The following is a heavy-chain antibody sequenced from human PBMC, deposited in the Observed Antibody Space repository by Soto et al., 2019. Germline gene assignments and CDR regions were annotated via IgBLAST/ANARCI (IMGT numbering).Heavy chain of an antibody. CDR2: IYYSGST. CDR1: GGSISSGGYY. Sequence: SETLSLTCTVSGGSISSGGYYWSWIRQHPGKGLEWIGYIYYSGSTYYNPSLKSRVTISVDTSKNQFSLKLSSVTAADTAVYYCARVNYGDYPLFDVWGQGTTVTVSS. J-gene: IGHJ6*02. V-gene: IGHV4-31*03. CDR3: ARVNYGDYPLFDV. D-gene: IGHD4-17*01.